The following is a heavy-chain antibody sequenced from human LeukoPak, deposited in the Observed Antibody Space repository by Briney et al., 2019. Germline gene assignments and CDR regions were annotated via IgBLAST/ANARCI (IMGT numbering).Heavy chain of an antibody. CDR2: VYSGGST. CDR1: GFTVSSNY. D-gene: IGHD2-15*01. J-gene: IGHJ3*02. CDR3: ARGYCSGGSCYWGAFDI. Sequence: GGPLRLSCAASGFTVSSNYMSWVRQAPGKGLEWVSVVYSGGSTYYADSVKGRFTISRDNSKNTLYLQMNNLRAEDTAVYYCARGYCSGGSCYWGAFDIWGQGTMVTV. V-gene: IGHV3-66*01.